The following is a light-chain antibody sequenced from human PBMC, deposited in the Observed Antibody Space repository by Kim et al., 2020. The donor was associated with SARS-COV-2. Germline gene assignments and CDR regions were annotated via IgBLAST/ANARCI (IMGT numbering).Light chain of an antibody. CDR3: QQYNNWPLT. CDR2: RTS. CDR1: QGVSSN. J-gene: IGKJ3*01. V-gene: IGKV3-15*01. Sequence: VSPGETATLSCRASQGVSSNLAWYQQKPGQAPRLLIYRTSTRATRIPARFSGSGSGTEFTLTISSLQSEDFAVYYCQQYNNWPLTFGPGTKVDIK.